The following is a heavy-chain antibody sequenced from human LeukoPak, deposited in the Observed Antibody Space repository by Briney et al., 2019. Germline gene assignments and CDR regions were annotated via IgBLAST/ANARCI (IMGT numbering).Heavy chain of an antibody. CDR2: IGHDGGDK. V-gene: IGHV3-30*02. CDR3: AKGWLWEGRTGDLNV. J-gene: IGHJ3*01. D-gene: IGHD1-26*01. CDR1: GFTFRSYG. Sequence: PGGSLRLSCAASGFTFRSYGIHWVRQAPGKGLEWVTFIGHDGGDKYYADSVKGRFTISKDNSENTVYLKMSSLRAEDTAVYYCAKGWLWEGRTGDLNVWGQGTMVTVSS.